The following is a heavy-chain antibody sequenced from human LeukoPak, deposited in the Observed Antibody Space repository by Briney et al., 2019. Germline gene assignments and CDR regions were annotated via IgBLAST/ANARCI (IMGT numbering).Heavy chain of an antibody. J-gene: IGHJ4*02. D-gene: IGHD3-10*01. CDR2: IHYSGST. V-gene: IGHV4-59*01. CDR1: GGSISSYY. Sequence: SETLSLTRTVSGGSISSYYWNWIRQPPGKGQEWIGNIHYSGSTNYNPSLKSRVTISVDTSKNQFSLRLSSVTAADTAVYYCAIAGSGTYYRFDYWGQGTLVTVSS. CDR3: AIAGSGTYYRFDY.